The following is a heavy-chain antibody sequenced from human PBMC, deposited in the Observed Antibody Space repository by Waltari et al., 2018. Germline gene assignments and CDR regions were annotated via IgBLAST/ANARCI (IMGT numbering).Heavy chain of an antibody. CDR2: IYTSGST. D-gene: IGHD2-15*01. CDR3: ARDGYCSGGSCYWSRAFDI. Sequence: QVQLQESGPGLVKPSQTLSLTCTVSGGSIRSGSYYWSWIRQPAGKGLEWIGRIYTSGSTNDDPSLKSRGTISVDTSNNQFALNLSSVTAADTAVYYGARDGYCSGGSCYWSRAFDIWGQGTMVTVSS. V-gene: IGHV4-61*02. CDR1: GGSIRSGSYY. J-gene: IGHJ3*02.